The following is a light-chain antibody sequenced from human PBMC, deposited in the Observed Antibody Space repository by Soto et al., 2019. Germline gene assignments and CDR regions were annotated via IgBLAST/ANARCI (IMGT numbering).Light chain of an antibody. CDR3: SSYTSSSTLV. CDR1: SSDVGGYNY. Sequence: QSALTQPASVSGSPGQSITISCTGTSSDVGGYNYVSWYQQHPGKAPKLLIYEVSNRPSGVSNRFSGSKSGNTASLTISGLAGEDEADYYCSSYTSSSTLVFGTGTKLTVL. CDR2: EVS. J-gene: IGLJ1*01. V-gene: IGLV2-14*01.